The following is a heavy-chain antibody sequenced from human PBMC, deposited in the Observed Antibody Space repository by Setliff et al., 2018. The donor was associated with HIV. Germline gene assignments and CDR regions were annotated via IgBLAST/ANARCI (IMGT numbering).Heavy chain of an antibody. V-gene: IGHV3-64*02. CDR1: GFTFRSYA. CDR3: ARGGGSYAFDI. D-gene: IGHD1-26*01. CDR2: ISSSGGSI. J-gene: IGHJ3*02. Sequence: GVSVKVSCAASGFTFRSYAMHWVRQAPGKGLEYVSAISSSGGSIDYADSVKGRFTISRDNSKNTLYLQMGSLRAEDMAVYYCARGGGSYAFDIWGQGTMVTVSS.